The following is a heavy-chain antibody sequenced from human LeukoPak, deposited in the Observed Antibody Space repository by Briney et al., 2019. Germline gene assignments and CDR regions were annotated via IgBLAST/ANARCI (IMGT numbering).Heavy chain of an antibody. CDR1: GFTFTNYD. J-gene: IGHJ6*02. CDR2: MNPINGNT. Sequence: ASVKVSCKATGFTFTNYDINWVRQATGQGLEWMGWMNPINGNTGYAQKFQGRVTMTRDTSISTAYMELRSLTSEDTAVYYCARPYSSSSYYYGMDVWGQGTTVTVSS. CDR3: ARPYSSSSYYYGMDV. D-gene: IGHD6-6*01. V-gene: IGHV1-8*01.